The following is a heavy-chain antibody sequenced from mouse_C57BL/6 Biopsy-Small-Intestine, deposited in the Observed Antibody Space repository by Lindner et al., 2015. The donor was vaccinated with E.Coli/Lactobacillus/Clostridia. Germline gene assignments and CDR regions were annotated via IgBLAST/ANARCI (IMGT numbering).Heavy chain of an antibody. J-gene: IGHJ4*01. D-gene: IGHD3-2*02. CDR3: ARRTAQAGYALDY. CDR1: GYTFTSYG. Sequence: VQLQESGPELVKPGASVKLSCKASGYTFTSYGITWVKQRTGQGLEWIGEIYPRSGNTYYNEKFKGKATLTADKSSSTAYMELRSLTSEDSAVYFCARRTAQAGYALDYWGQGTSVTVSS. CDR2: IYPRSGNT. V-gene: IGHV1-81*01.